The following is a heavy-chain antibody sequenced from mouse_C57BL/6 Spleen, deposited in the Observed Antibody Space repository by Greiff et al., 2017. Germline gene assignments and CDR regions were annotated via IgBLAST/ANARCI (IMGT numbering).Heavy chain of an antibody. CDR1: GYTFTSYW. V-gene: IGHV1-52*01. CDR2: IDPSDSET. CDR3: ERCYGSREDAMDY. D-gene: IGHD1-1*01. J-gene: IGHJ4*01. Sequence: QVQLQQPGAELVRPGSSVKLSCKASGYTFTSYWMHWVKQRPIQGLEWIGNIDPSDSETHYNQKFKDKATLTVDKSSSTAYMQLSSLTSEDSAVYYCERCYGSREDAMDYWGQGTSVTVAS.